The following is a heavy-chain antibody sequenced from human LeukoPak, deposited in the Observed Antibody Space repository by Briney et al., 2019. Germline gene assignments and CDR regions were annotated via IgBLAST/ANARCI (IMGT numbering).Heavy chain of an antibody. Sequence: PGGSLRLSCAASGFTFSSYGMHWVRQAPGKGLEWVAFIRYDGSNKYYADSVKVRFTISRDNFKNTLYLQMNSLRAEDTAVYYCAKAQYYDSSGNDYWGQGTLVTVSS. CDR3: AKAQYYDSSGNDY. V-gene: IGHV3-30*02. J-gene: IGHJ4*02. CDR1: GFTFSSYG. D-gene: IGHD3-22*01. CDR2: IRYDGSNK.